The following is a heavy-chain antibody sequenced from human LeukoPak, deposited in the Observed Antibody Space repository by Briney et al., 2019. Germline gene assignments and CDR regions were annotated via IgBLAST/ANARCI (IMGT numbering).Heavy chain of an antibody. CDR1: GYTFTGYY. CDR3: SSGYSTVPF. D-gene: IGHD3-22*01. J-gene: IGHJ4*02. CDR2: INPNAGGT. Sequence: ASVKVSCKASGYTFTGYYIHWERQAPGQRHESMGWINPNAGGTSYAQKFQGRVTMTRDTSISTAYMELSRLTSDDTAVYYCSSGYSTVPFWGQGTLVTVSS. V-gene: IGHV1-2*02.